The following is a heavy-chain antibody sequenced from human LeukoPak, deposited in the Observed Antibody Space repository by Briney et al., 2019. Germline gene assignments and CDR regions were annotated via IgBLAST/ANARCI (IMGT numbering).Heavy chain of an antibody. V-gene: IGHV1-69*04. J-gene: IGHJ4*02. CDR2: IIPILGIA. Sequence: ASVKVSCKASGGTFSSYAISWVRQAPGQGLEWMGGIIPILGIANYAQKFQGRVTITADKSTSTAYMELSSLRSEDTAVYYCASQYCSGGSCYPYYFDYWGQGTLVTVSP. CDR1: GGTFSSYA. CDR3: ASQYCSGGSCYPYYFDY. D-gene: IGHD2-15*01.